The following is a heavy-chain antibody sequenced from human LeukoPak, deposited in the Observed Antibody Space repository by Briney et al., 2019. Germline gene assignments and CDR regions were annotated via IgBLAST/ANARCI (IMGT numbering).Heavy chain of an antibody. CDR3: ARDSSSWGGFDY. J-gene: IGHJ4*02. CDR2: IYYSGSA. Sequence: SQTLSLTCTVSGGSISSGDYYWSWIRQPPGKGLEWIGYIYYSGSAYYNPSLKSRVALSVDASKNQFSLKLTSVTAADTAVYYCARDSSSWGGFDYWGQGTLVTVSS. CDR1: GGSISSGDYY. D-gene: IGHD6-13*01. V-gene: IGHV4-30-4*08.